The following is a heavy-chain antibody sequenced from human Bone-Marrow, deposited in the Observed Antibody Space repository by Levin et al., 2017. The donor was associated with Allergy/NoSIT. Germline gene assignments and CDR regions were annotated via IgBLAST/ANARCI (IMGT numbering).Heavy chain of an antibody. CDR2: INSDGSST. Sequence: PGGSLRLSCAASGFTFSSYWMHWVRQAPGKGLVWVSRINSDGSSTSYADSVKGRFTISRDNAKNTLYLQMNSLRAEDTAVYYCAGYDFWSGYCYWGQGTLVTVSS. D-gene: IGHD3-3*01. J-gene: IGHJ4*02. CDR3: AGYDFWSGYCY. V-gene: IGHV3-74*01. CDR1: GFTFSSYW.